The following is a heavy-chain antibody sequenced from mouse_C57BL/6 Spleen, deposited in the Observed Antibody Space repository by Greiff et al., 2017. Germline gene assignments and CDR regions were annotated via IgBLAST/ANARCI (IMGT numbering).Heavy chain of an antibody. CDR3: ARGGYYGNSFDY. J-gene: IGHJ3*01. CDR2: INPGSGGT. V-gene: IGHV1-54*01. Sequence: QVQLQQSGAELVRPGTSVKVSCKASGYAFTNYLIEWVKQRPGQGLEWIGVINPGSGGTNYNEKFKGKATLTADKSSSTAYMQLSSLPSEDSAVYFGARGGYYGNSFDYWGQGTLVTVSA. CDR1: GYAFTNYL. D-gene: IGHD2-1*01.